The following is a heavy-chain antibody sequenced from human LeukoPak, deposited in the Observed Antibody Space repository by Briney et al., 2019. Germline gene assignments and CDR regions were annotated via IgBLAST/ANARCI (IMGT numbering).Heavy chain of an antibody. CDR3: AGDLKVRGPADY. CDR2: INPNSGGT. Sequence: ASVKVSCKASGYTFTGYYMHWVRQAPGQGLEWMGWINPNSGGTNYAQKFQGRVTMTRDTSISTAYMELSRLRSDDTAVYYCAGDLKVRGPADYWGQGSLVTVSS. V-gene: IGHV1-2*02. CDR1: GYTFTGYY. D-gene: IGHD3-10*01. J-gene: IGHJ4*02.